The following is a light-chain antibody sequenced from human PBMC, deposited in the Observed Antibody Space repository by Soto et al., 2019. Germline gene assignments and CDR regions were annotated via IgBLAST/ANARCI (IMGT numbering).Light chain of an antibody. J-gene: IGKJ5*01. CDR2: GAY. CDR3: QQYNNWPPIT. CDR1: QSVSSSY. V-gene: IGKV3D-15*01. Sequence: ELVLTQSPGTLSLSPGERATLSCRPRQSVSSSYFAWYQQKPRQPPRLIIYGAYTRATGIPARFSGSGSGTEFTLTISSLQSEDFAVYYCQQYNNWPPITCGQGTRLEIK.